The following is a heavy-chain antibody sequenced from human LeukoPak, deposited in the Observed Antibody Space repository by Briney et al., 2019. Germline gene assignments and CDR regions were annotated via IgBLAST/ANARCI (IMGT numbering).Heavy chain of an antibody. CDR2: IDWDDGK. CDR1: GFSLSTSGMR. Sequence: SGPTLVNPTQTLTLTCTFSGFSLSTSGMRVSWIRQPPGKALEWLARIDWDDGKFYNTSLKTRLTISKDTSKNQVVLTMTNMDPVDTATYYCARIPTYGDYAYFDYWGQGTLVTVSS. D-gene: IGHD4-17*01. CDR3: ARIPTYGDYAYFDY. V-gene: IGHV2-70*04. J-gene: IGHJ4*02.